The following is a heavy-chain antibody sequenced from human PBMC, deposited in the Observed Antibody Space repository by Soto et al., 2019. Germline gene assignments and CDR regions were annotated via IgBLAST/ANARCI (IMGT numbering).Heavy chain of an antibody. CDR2: CYYSGST. D-gene: IGHD3-3*01. J-gene: IGHJ4*02. Sequence: QVQLQESGPGLVKPSETLSLTCTVSGGSISTYYWSWIRQPPGKGLEWIGYCYYSGSTNYNPSLKSRVTISVDTSKNRFSRKLCSVTAADTAVYYCARGAAYYDFWSGYYFDYWGQGTLVTVSS. CDR1: GGSISTYY. V-gene: IGHV4-59*01. CDR3: ARGAAYYDFWSGYYFDY.